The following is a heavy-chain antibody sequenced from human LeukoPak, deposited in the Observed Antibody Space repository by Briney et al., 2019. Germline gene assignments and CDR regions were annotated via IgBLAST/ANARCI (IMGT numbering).Heavy chain of an antibody. CDR3: TRDPSVDYDLLSHWFDP. J-gene: IGHJ5*02. Sequence: ASVKVSCKASGGTFNSSGISWVRQAPGQGLEWMGGIISFFGAAHYIQKFQGRLTITADESTSRAYMELSSLTSEDTAVYYCTRDPSVDYDLLSHWFDPWGQGTLVTVSS. D-gene: IGHD3-9*01. CDR2: IISFFGAA. V-gene: IGHV1-69*13. CDR1: GGTFNSSG.